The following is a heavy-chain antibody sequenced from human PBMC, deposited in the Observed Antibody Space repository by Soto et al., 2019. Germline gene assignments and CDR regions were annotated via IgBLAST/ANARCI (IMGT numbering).Heavy chain of an antibody. Sequence: QVQLVQSGAEVKKPGASVKVSCKASGYTFTSYAMHWVRQAPGQRLEWMGWINAGNGNTKYSQKFQGRVTITRDTSASTAYMEVRSLRSEDTAVYYCARDFLTYYYDSSGHGYWGQGTLVTVSS. CDR2: INAGNGNT. CDR3: ARDFLTYYYDSSGHGY. CDR1: GYTFTSYA. J-gene: IGHJ4*02. D-gene: IGHD3-22*01. V-gene: IGHV1-3*01.